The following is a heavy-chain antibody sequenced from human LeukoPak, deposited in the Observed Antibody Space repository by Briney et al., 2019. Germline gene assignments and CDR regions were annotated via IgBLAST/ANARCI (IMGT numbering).Heavy chain of an antibody. D-gene: IGHD5-12*01. CDR1: GGSIRSGSYY. J-gene: IGHJ4*02. V-gene: IGHV4-39*07. CDR2: IYYSGST. Sequence: SETLSLTCTVSGGSIRSGSYYWGWIRQPPGKGLEWSGSIYYSGSTYYNPSLKSRVTISVDKSKNQFSLKLSSVTAADTAVYYCASKRGVANFDYWGQGTLVTVSS. CDR3: ASKRGVANFDY.